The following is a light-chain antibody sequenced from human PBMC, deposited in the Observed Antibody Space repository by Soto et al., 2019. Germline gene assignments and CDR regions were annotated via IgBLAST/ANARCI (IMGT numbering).Light chain of an antibody. CDR3: MQSLQLPLP. Sequence: DIVMTQSPLSLSVTPGQAASISCKSGQSLLLRNGKTYLFWYLQKPGQPPQLLMYEVSNRFSGVPDRFSGSGSGTDCTLKISRVEAEDVGVYYCMQSLQLPLPFGQGNKVEIK. CDR1: QSLLLRNGKTY. CDR2: EVS. J-gene: IGKJ1*01. V-gene: IGKV2D-29*01.